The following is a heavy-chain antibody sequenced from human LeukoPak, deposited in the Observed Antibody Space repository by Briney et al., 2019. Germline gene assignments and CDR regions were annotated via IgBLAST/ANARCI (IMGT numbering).Heavy chain of an antibody. CDR2: IRSKANSYAT. Sequence: GSLRLSCAASGFTFSGSAMHWVRQASGKGLEWVGRIRSKANSYATAYAASVKGRFTISRDDSKNTAYLQMNSLKTEDTAVYYCTRHHPIVVVASHWGQGTLVTVSS. D-gene: IGHD2-15*01. CDR3: TRHHPIVVVASH. J-gene: IGHJ4*02. CDR1: GFTFSGSA. V-gene: IGHV3-73*01.